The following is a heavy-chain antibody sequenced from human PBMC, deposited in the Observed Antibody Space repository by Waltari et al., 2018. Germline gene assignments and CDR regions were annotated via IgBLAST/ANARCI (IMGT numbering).Heavy chain of an antibody. CDR2: INPNSGAT. D-gene: IGHD3-22*01. CDR1: GYILTRYY. V-gene: IGHV1-2*02. J-gene: IGHJ4*02. CDR3: ARRTGDVSGYRFDY. Sequence: QVQLVQSGAEVKKSGASVKVSCRASGYILTRYYMPWVRQGHGQGLEGMGWINPNSGATNYAQKFQGRVTMTRETSISTAYMELSRLTSDDTAVYYCARRTGDVSGYRFDYWGQGTLVTVSS.